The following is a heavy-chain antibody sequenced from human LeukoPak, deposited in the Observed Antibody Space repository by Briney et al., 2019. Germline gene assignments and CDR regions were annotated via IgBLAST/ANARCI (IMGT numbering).Heavy chain of an antibody. CDR3: ARGYSRFGESTDAFDI. CDR1: GGTFSSYA. J-gene: IGHJ3*02. Sequence: ASVKVSCKASGGTFSSYAISWVRQAPGQGLEWMGRIIPILGIANYAQKFQGRVTITADKSTSTAYMELSSLRSDDTAVYYCARGYSRFGESTDAFDIWGQGTMVTVSS. D-gene: IGHD3-10*01. CDR2: IIPILGIA. V-gene: IGHV1-69*04.